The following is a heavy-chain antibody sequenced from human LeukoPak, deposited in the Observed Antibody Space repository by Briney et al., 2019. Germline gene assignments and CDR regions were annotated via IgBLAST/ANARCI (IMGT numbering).Heavy chain of an antibody. CDR1: GFTFSNYW. CDR3: ARDGFGGSYSF. Sequence: PGGSLRLSCAASGFTFSNYWMHWVRQAPGKGLVWVSRIKGDGITTSYADSVKGRFTISRDNAKNTLYLQMNSLRAEDTAVYYCARDGFGGSYSFWGQGTLVTVSS. D-gene: IGHD1-26*01. CDR2: IKGDGITT. J-gene: IGHJ4*02. V-gene: IGHV3-74*01.